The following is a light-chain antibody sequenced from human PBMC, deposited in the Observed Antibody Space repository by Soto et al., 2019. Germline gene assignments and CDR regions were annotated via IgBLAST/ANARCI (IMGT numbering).Light chain of an antibody. Sequence: EIVMTQSPTTLSVSAGETATLSCRASQSVRSNLAWYQQKPGQVPRLLIYGASIRATGIPARFSGSGSGTEFTLTISSLQSEDFAVYYCQQYNNWPPITFGQGTRLEIK. V-gene: IGKV3-15*01. CDR2: GAS. CDR3: QQYNNWPPIT. CDR1: QSVRSN. J-gene: IGKJ5*01.